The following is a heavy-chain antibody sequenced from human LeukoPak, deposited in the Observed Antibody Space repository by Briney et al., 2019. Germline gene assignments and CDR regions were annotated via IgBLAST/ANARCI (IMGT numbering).Heavy chain of an antibody. Sequence: QPGGSLRLSCAASGFTFSSYWMSWVRQAPGKGLEWVSYISSSGSTIYYADSVKGRFTISRDNAKNSLYLQMNSLRAEDTAVYYCARDGAAAGTVTDYWGQGTLVTVSS. V-gene: IGHV3-48*04. CDR1: GFTFSSYW. D-gene: IGHD6-13*01. CDR2: ISSSGSTI. J-gene: IGHJ4*02. CDR3: ARDGAAAGTVTDY.